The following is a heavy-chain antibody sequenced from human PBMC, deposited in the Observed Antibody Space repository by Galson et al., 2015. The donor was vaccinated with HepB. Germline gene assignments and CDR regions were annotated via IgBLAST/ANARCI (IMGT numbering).Heavy chain of an antibody. J-gene: IGHJ3*01. CDR3: ARARYNWNDRDAFDL. CDR2: IYPGDSDT. D-gene: IGHD1-20*01. Sequence: QSGAEVKKPGESLKISCKGSGYSFTSYWIGWVRQMPGKGLEWMGIIYPGDSDTRYSPSFQGQVTISADKSISTAYLQCSSLKASDTAMYYCARARYNWNDRDAFDLWGQGTMVTVSS. CDR1: GYSFTSYW. V-gene: IGHV5-51*01.